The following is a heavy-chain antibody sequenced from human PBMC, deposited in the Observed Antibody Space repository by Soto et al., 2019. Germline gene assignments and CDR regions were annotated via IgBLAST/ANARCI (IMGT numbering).Heavy chain of an antibody. CDR2: ISFDGTKK. CDR3: AREDDYGYRYINYGLDV. D-gene: IGHD4-17*01. J-gene: IGHJ6*02. V-gene: IGHV3-30-3*01. Sequence: PXGSLILSCAASGGTFNIYALHWVRQAPGKGLEWVAVISFDGTKKYYSDSVKGRFTISRDNLKNTLYLQMNNLRVEDAALYFCAREDDYGYRYINYGLDVWRQGTTVTVSS. CDR1: GGTFNIYA.